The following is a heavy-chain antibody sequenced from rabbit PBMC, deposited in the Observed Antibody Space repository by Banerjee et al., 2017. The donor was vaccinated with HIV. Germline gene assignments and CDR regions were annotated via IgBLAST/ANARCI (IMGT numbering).Heavy chain of an antibody. Sequence: QQQLEESGGGLVKPGGTLTLTCKASGIDFSSYYHMWWVRQAPGKGLEWIGYIDPIFGSAYYASWVNGRFTISSHNAQNTLYLQLNSLTVADTATYFCVRDAGNAVYGYVDLNLWGPGTLVTVS. CDR1: GIDFSSYYH. V-gene: IGHV1S43*01. J-gene: IGHJ4*01. D-gene: IGHD6-1*01. CDR3: VRDAGNAVYGYVDLNL. CDR2: IDPIFGSA.